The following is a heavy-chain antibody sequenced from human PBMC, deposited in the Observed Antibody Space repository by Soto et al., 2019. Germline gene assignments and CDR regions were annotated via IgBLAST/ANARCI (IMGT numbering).Heavy chain of an antibody. CDR1: GGSISSSSYY. D-gene: IGHD4-4*01. CDR3: ARSGGLQHIDY. CDR2: IYYSGST. Sequence: PSETLSLTCTVSGGSISSSSYYWGWIRQPPGKGLEWIGSIYYSGSTDYNPSLKSRVTISVDMSKSQFSLKLTSVTAADTAVHYCARSGGLQHIDYWGQGTLVTVSS. V-gene: IGHV4-39*01. J-gene: IGHJ4*02.